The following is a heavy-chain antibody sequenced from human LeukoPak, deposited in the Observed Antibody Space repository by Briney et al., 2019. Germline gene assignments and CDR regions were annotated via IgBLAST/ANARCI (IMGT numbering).Heavy chain of an antibody. Sequence: PSETLSLTCTVSGGSISSYYWSWIRQPAGKGLEWVGRIYTSGSTNYNPSLKSRVTMSVDTSKSQCSLKLSSVTAADTAVYYCARLHGWTPDAFDIWGQGTMVTVSS. D-gene: IGHD2-15*01. J-gene: IGHJ3*02. CDR1: GGSISSYY. CDR3: ARLHGWTPDAFDI. CDR2: IYTSGST. V-gene: IGHV4-4*07.